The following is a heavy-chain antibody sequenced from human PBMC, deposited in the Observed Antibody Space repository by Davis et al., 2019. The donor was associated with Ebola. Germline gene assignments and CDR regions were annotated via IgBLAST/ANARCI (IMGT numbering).Heavy chain of an antibody. CDR3: ARGRSDSSGWYEGSHYYYYMDV. CDR1: GGSFSGYY. D-gene: IGHD6-19*01. V-gene: IGHV4-34*01. Sequence: SQTLSLTCAVYGGSFSGYYWSWMRQPPGKGLEWIGEINHSGSTNYNPSLKSRVTISVETSKNQFSLKLSSVTAADKAVYYCARGRSDSSGWYEGSHYYYYMDVWGKGTTVTVSS. J-gene: IGHJ6*03. CDR2: INHSGST.